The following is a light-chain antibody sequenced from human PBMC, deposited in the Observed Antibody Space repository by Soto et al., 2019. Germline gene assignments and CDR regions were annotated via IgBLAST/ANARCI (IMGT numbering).Light chain of an antibody. CDR2: WAA. J-gene: IGKJ4*01. V-gene: IGKV4-1*01. CDR1: RSVLYSTNNKNC. CDR3: RQYYSTPLT. Sequence: DFVLTAPPHSLAVSLGEGATINCKSSRSVLYSTNNKNCLAWYQQKTGQPPTLLIYWAATREAGGPDRCSGSGSGTDFSLPTSSLQQPDVVAYYCRQYYSTPLTFGGGTKVDIK.